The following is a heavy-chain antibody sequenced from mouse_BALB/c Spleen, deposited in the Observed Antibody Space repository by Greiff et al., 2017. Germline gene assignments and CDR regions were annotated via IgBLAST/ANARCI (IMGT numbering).Heavy chain of an antibody. Sequence: QVQLQQSGAELMKPGASVKISCTATGYTFSSSWIEWVKQRPGHGLVWIGEILPGSGSTNYNEKFKGKATITTDTSSNTAYLQLSSLTSEDSAVDYCARSVVYDGFDYWGQGTTLTVAS. CDR2: ILPGSGST. V-gene: IGHV1-9*01. J-gene: IGHJ2*01. D-gene: IGHD2-10*02. CDR1: GYTFSSSW. CDR3: ARSVVYDGFDY.